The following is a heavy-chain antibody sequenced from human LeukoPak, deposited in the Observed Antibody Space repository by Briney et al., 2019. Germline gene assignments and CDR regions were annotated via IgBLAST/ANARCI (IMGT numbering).Heavy chain of an antibody. D-gene: IGHD6-19*01. CDR3: ASRSGWPYFDY. Sequence: SETLSLTCAVSGYSISSGYYWGWIRQPPGKGLEWIGSIYHSGSTYYNPSLKSRVTISVDTSKNQFSLKLSSVTAADTAVYYCASRSGWPYFDYWGQGTLVTVSS. J-gene: IGHJ4*02. CDR1: GYSISSGYY. CDR2: IYHSGST. V-gene: IGHV4-38-2*01.